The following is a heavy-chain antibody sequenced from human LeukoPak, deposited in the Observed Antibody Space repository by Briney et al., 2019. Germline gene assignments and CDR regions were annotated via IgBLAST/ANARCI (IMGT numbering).Heavy chain of an antibody. D-gene: IGHD1-14*01. V-gene: IGHV4-4*07. CDR2: IHSSGST. CDR1: GASTGNYF. J-gene: IGHJ4*02. Sequence: SETLSLTCSVSGASTGNYFCTWIRQSAEKGLECIGRIHSSGSTYYNPSLRGRVSMSLDTSTNQFSLRLSSVTAADTAVYYCARDPAGHGRYFHYWGQGVLVTVSS. CDR3: ARDPAGHGRYFHY.